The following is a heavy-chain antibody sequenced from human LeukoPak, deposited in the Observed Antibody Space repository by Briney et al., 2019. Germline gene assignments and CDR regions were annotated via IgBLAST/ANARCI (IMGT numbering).Heavy chain of an antibody. CDR3: ARGGSGWYATYYYYGMDV. Sequence: SETLSLTCTVSGGSISSYYWSWIRQPPGKGLEWIGHIYYSGSTNYNPSLKSRVTISVDTSKNQFSLKLSSVTAADTAVYYCARGGSGWYATYYYYGMDVWGQGTTVTVSS. CDR2: IYYSGST. V-gene: IGHV4-59*01. J-gene: IGHJ6*02. D-gene: IGHD6-19*01. CDR1: GGSISSYY.